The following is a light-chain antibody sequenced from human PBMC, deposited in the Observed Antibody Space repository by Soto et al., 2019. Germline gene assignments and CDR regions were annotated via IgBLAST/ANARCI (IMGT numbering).Light chain of an antibody. CDR3: PQSYNPPHT. J-gene: IGKJ1*01. CDR1: QTIMTY. Sequence: SPSSLSGSVGGEVTITGWASQTIMTYLNWHQLKPGKPPRLLIYPASSSQSAVPSRFTGSRSGTDFTLPISRLQPEDFATHSSPQSYNPPHTLGQRPKEDLK. V-gene: IGKV1-39*01. CDR2: PAS.